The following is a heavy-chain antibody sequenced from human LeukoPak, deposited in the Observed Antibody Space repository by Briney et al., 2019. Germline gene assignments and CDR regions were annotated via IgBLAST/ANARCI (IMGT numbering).Heavy chain of an antibody. D-gene: IGHD2-21*02. Sequence: GESLKISCKGSGYSLTSYWIGWVRQMRGKGLEWMGIIYPGDSDTRYSPSFQGQVTISADKSISTAYLQWSSLKASETAMYYCARHLSDIAYCGGDCYFAFDIWGQGTMVTVSS. CDR2: IYPGDSDT. J-gene: IGHJ3*02. V-gene: IGHV5-51*01. CDR1: GYSLTSYW. CDR3: ARHLSDIAYCGGDCYFAFDI.